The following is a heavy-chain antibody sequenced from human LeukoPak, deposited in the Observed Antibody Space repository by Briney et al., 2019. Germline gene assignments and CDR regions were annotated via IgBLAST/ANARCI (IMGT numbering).Heavy chain of an antibody. D-gene: IGHD3-22*01. CDR1: GYTFTSYG. V-gene: IGHV1-69*05. CDR2: IIPIFGTA. Sequence: SVKVSCKASGYTFTSYGISWVRQAPGQGLEWMGGIIPIFGTANYAQKFQGRVTITTDESTSTAYMELSSLRSEDTAVYYCYVVVITTPHDAFDIWGQGTMVTVSS. CDR3: YVVVITTPHDAFDI. J-gene: IGHJ3*02.